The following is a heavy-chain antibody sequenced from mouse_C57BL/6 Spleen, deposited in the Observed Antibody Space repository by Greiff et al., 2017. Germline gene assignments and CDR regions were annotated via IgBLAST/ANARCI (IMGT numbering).Heavy chain of an antibody. V-gene: IGHV5-16*01. D-gene: IGHD2-2*01. CDR3: ARERGYGYDDAMDY. J-gene: IGHJ4*01. Sequence: EVQVVESEGGLVQPGSSMKLSCTASGFTFSDYYMAWVRQVPEKGLEWVANINYDGSSTYYLDSLKSRFIISRDNAKNILYLQMSSLKSEDTATYYCARERGYGYDDAMDYWGQGTSVTVSS. CDR1: GFTFSDYY. CDR2: INYDGSST.